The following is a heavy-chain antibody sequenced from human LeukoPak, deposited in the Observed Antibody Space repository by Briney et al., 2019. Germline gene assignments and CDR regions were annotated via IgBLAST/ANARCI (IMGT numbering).Heavy chain of an antibody. CDR1: GGTFSSYA. V-gene: IGHV1-69*04. Sequence: EASVKVSCKASGGTFSSYAISWVRQAPGQGLEWMGRIIPILGIANYAQKFQGRVTITADKSTSTAYMELSSLRSEDTAVYYCARIAVAGQGGDYWGQGTLVTVSS. D-gene: IGHD6-19*01. J-gene: IGHJ4*02. CDR3: ARIAVAGQGGDY. CDR2: IIPILGIA.